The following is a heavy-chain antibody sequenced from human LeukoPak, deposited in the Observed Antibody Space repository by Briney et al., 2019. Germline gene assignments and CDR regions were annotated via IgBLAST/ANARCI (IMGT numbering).Heavy chain of an antibody. V-gene: IGHV3-23*01. CDR3: ARGATFFYYGIDV. J-gene: IGHJ6*02. CDR1: GFTFSDFD. CDR2: ISGSGDTT. D-gene: IGHD3-3*01. Sequence: PGGSLRLSCAASGFTFSDFDMNWVRQAPGKGLEWVSSISGSGDTTYYADSVKGRFTISRDNSKNTLYLQTNSLRVEDTALYYCARGATFFYYGIDVWGQGTTVTVSS.